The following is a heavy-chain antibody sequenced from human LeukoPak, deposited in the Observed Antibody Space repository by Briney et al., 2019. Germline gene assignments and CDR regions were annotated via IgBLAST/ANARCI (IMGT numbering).Heavy chain of an antibody. CDR2: FDPEDGET. D-gene: IGHD2-2*02. CDR3: ATGIVVVPAAIIEEVEDY. Sequence: ASVKVSCKVSGYTLTELSMHWVRQAPGKGLEWMGGFDPEDGETIYAQKFQGRVTMTEDTSTDTAYMELSSLRSEDTAVYYCATGIVVVPAAIIEEVEDYWGQGTLVTVSS. J-gene: IGHJ4*02. V-gene: IGHV1-24*01. CDR1: GYTLTELS.